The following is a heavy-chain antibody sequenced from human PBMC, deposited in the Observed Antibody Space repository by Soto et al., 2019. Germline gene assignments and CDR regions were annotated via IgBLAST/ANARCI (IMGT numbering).Heavy chain of an antibody. CDR2: IKQDGRVE. CDR3: ARLGVVPEAPKRMDV. Sequence: PGGSLRLSCAVSGFTFNRYWMSWVRQAPGRGLEWVANIKQDGRVEYYVDSVRGRFTISRDNSKNSLYLQMNSLGAEETAVYLCARLGVVPEAPKRMDVWGQGTPVTVSS. V-gene: IGHV3-7*03. D-gene: IGHD2-2*01. CDR1: GFTFNRYW. J-gene: IGHJ6*02.